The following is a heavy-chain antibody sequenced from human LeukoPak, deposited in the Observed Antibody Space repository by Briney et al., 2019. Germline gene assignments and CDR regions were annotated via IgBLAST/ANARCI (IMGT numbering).Heavy chain of an antibody. V-gene: IGHV3-23*01. CDR1: GFTFSSYA. D-gene: IGHD3-3*01. Sequence: GGSLRLSCAASGFTFSSYAMSWVRQAPGKGLEWVSAISGSGGSTYYADSVKGRFTISRDNSKNTLYLQMNSLRAEDTAVYYCAKDDYYDFWSGYYTPFDYWGQGTLVTVCS. CDR2: ISGSGGST. J-gene: IGHJ4*02. CDR3: AKDDYYDFWSGYYTPFDY.